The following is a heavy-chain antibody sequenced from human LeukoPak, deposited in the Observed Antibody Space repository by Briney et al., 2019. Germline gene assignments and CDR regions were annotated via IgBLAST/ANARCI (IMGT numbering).Heavy chain of an antibody. CDR2: IYTSGST. Sequence: SETLSLTCTVSGGSISSGSYYWSWIRQPAGKGLEWIGRIYTSGSTNYNPSLKSRVTMSVDTSKNQFSLKLSSVTAADTAVYYCARDDGSSPLGDAFDIWGQGTMVTVSS. CDR3: ARDDGSSPLGDAFDI. CDR1: GGSISSGSYY. V-gene: IGHV4-61*02. D-gene: IGHD2-15*01. J-gene: IGHJ3*02.